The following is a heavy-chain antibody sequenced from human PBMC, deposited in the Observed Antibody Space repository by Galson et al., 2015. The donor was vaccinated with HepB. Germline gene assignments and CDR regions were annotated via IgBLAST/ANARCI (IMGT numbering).Heavy chain of an antibody. CDR2: IWSDGSNT. V-gene: IGHV3-33*01. CDR1: GFTFSNYA. CDR3: ARMVNVDGNQSKAPLVY. D-gene: IGHD2-21*01. Sequence: SLRLSCAASGFTFSNYAMHWVRQAPGTGLEWVAVIWSDGSNTYHADSLKGRFTISRDNSKTTLYLQMNTLRGEDTAVYHCARMVNVDGNQSKAPLVYWGQGTLLTVSS. J-gene: IGHJ4*02.